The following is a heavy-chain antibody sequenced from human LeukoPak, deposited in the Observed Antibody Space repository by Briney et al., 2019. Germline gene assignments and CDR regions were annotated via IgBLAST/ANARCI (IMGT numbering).Heavy chain of an antibody. CDR2: IYYSGST. CDR1: GGSISSVGYY. J-gene: IGHJ5*02. D-gene: IGHD3-10*01. Sequence: PSETLSLTCTVSGGSISSVGYYWSWIRQHPGKGLEWIGYIYYSGSTYYNPSLKSRVTISVDTSKNQFSLKLSSVTAADTAVYYCARDRQYYGSGSYSQSSDPCGQGTLVTVSS. CDR3: ARDRQYYGSGSYSQSSDP. V-gene: IGHV4-31*03.